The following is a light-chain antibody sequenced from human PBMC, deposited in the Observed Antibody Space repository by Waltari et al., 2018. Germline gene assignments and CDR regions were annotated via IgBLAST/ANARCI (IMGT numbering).Light chain of an antibody. Sequence: DIVMTQSPDSLAVSLGGRAPINCQSIQSVLYNSNSKHYLAWYQQKAGKPPKLLIKWASTRESGVPARFSGSGSGTEFTLTSSSLQAEDVAVYYCQQQYTPPFTFGPGTKVDIK. CDR1: QSVLYNSNSKHY. V-gene: IGKV4-1*01. CDR3: QQQYTPPFT. CDR2: WAS. J-gene: IGKJ3*01.